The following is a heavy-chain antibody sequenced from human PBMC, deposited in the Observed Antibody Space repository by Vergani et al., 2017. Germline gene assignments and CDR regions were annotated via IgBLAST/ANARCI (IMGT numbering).Heavy chain of an antibody. Sequence: QVQLVESGGGVVQPGTSLRLSCVVSGFALNRHAMYWVRQAPGKGLEWVVGISFDGTNEYYPDLVKGRFTISRDIAKNTLYLQVRSLRLEDTGVYHCVRDRGVCAGGRFYTEAWDYWGQGTPVTVS. CDR1: GFALNRHA. D-gene: IGHD2-2*02. V-gene: IGHV3-30-3*01. CDR2: ISFDGTNE. CDR3: VRDRGVCAGGRFYTEAWDY. J-gene: IGHJ4*02.